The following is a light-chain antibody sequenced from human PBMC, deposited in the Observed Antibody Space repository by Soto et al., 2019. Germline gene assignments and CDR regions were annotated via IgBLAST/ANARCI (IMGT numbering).Light chain of an antibody. Sequence: QSALTQPASVSGSPGQSITISCTGTSSDVGSYNLVSWYQQHPGKAPKLMIYEVIHRPSGVSNRFSGSKSGSKASLTISGLQAEDEADYYCSSYTSMDTVIFGGGTKVTVL. CDR2: EVI. CDR3: SSYTSMDTVI. V-gene: IGLV2-14*02. J-gene: IGLJ2*01. CDR1: SSDVGSYNL.